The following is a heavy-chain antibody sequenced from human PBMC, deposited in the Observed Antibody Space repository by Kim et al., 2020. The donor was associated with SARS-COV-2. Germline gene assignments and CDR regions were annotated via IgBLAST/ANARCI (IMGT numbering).Heavy chain of an antibody. D-gene: IGHD3-22*01. CDR2: ISSSSTI. J-gene: IGHJ4*02. CDR1: GFTFSSYS. Sequence: GGSLRLSCAASGFTFSSYSMNWVRQAPGKGLEWVSYISSSSTIYYADSVKGRFTISRDNAKNSLYLQMNSLRAEDTAVYYCARDHKAYYYDSSGYYYWGQGTLVTVSS. V-gene: IGHV3-48*04. CDR3: ARDHKAYYYDSSGYYY.